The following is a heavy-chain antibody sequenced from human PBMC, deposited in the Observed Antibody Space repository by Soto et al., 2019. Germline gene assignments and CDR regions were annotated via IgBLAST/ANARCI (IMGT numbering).Heavy chain of an antibody. J-gene: IGHJ4*02. V-gene: IGHV1-3*01. CDR1: GFTAFSYG. Sequence: QVQLVQSGPEMMQPGASVKVSCKASGFTAFSYGFHWVRQAPGQGPEWLGGINAGVDGTIYSQRFQGSLTITGDTAANTVYLEVNTLTYEATDVYYCAREVKGVTSFDYWGQGTLVTVSS. CDR3: AREVKGVTSFDY. D-gene: IGHD2-21*02. CDR2: INAGVDGT.